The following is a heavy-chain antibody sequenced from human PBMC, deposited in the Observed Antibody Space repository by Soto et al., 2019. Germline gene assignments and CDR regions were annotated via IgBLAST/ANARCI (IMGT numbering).Heavy chain of an antibody. CDR3: ARERGDSHWIDP. D-gene: IGHD2-21*01. CDR1: GGSVSSEGYY. Sequence: PSETLSLTCSVSGGSVSSEGYYWSWIRQTPGKGLEWIGNVESSGSTKYNPSLKSRVTISVDTSKNQFSLKLSSVTGADTAVYYCARERGDSHWIDPWGQGTLVTVSS. J-gene: IGHJ5*02. V-gene: IGHV4-61*08. CDR2: VESSGST.